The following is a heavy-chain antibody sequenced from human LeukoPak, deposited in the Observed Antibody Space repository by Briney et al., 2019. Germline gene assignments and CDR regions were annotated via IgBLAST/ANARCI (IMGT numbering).Heavy chain of an antibody. J-gene: IGHJ4*02. V-gene: IGHV4-34*01. Sequence: RPSETLTLTCAVYGGSFSGYYWSWIRQPPGKGLEWIGEINHSGSTNYNPSLKSRVTISVDTSKNQFSLKLSSVTAADTAVYYCARGLFLVGVPFDYWGQGTLVTVSS. CDR2: INHSGST. D-gene: IGHD3-3*01. CDR1: GGSFSGYY. CDR3: ARGLFLVGVPFDY.